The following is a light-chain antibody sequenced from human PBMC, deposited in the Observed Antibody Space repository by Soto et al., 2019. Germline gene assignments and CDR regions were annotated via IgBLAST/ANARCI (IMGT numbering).Light chain of an antibody. Sequence: QSVLTQPASVSGSPGQSIAISCTGTSSDVGAYNYVSWYQQHPGKAPKLMIYEVSNRPSGVSNRFSGSKSDNTASPTISGLQAEDEADYYCYSYTTSSTWVFGGRTKLTVL. V-gene: IGLV2-14*01. CDR3: YSYTTSSTWV. CDR1: SSDVGAYNY. J-gene: IGLJ3*02. CDR2: EVS.